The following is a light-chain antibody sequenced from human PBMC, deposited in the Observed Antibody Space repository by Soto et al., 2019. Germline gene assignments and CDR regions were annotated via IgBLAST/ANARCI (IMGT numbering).Light chain of an antibody. CDR1: RTVGNN. CDR3: QQYNNWPS. V-gene: IGKV3-15*01. CDR2: DAS. Sequence: IVLTQSPGTLSLSPGERATLSCRASRTVGNNYLAWYQQRPGQAPNLLIYDASSRATGIPARFSGSGSGTEFTLTISSLQSEDFAVYYCQQYNNWPSFGGGTKVDIK. J-gene: IGKJ4*01.